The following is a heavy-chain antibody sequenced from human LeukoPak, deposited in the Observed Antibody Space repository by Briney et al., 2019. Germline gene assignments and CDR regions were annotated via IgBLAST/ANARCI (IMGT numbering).Heavy chain of an antibody. CDR3: ARVNWNPDY. J-gene: IGHJ4*02. Sequence: SETLSPTCTVSGYSIRSGYHWDWIRQPPGKGLEWIGSIHRSGSTYYNPSLKSRVAISVDTSKNQFSLKLTSVTAADTAVYYCARVNWNPDYWGQGTLVTVSA. D-gene: IGHD1-1*01. V-gene: IGHV4-38-2*02. CDR2: IHRSGST. CDR1: GYSIRSGYH.